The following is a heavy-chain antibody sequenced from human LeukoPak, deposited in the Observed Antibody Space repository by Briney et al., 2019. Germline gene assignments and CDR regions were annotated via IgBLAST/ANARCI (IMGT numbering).Heavy chain of an antibody. CDR1: GGSFSGYY. V-gene: IGHV4-34*01. CDR3: ARFLAGTRHFHFYYYMDV. D-gene: IGHD3-9*01. J-gene: IGHJ6*03. CDR2: INHSGST. Sequence: PSETLSLTCAVYGGSFSGYYWSWIRDPPGKGLEWIGEINHSGSTNYNPSFKSRITISVDTSKNQFSLKVISVTAADTAVYYCARFLAGTRHFHFYYYMDVWGKGTTVTISS.